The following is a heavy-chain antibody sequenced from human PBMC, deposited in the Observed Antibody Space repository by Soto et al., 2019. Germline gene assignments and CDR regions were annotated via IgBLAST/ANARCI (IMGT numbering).Heavy chain of an antibody. J-gene: IGHJ4*02. V-gene: IGHV3-33*01. Sequence: QPGGSLRLSCAASEFTFSSYGMHWVRQAPGKGLEWVAVIWYDGSNKYYADSVKGRFTISRDNSKNTLYLQMNSLRAEDTAVYYWGSCPPPLGAVAGKAPTYYFDYGGQGTLVTVS. D-gene: IGHD6-19*01. CDR1: EFTFSSYG. CDR2: IWYDGSNK. CDR3: GSCPPPLGAVAGKAPTYYFDY.